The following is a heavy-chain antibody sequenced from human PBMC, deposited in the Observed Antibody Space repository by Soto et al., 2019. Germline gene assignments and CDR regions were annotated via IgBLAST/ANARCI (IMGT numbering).Heavy chain of an antibody. CDR1: GFTFSNAW. Sequence: EVQLVESGGGLVIPGGSLRLSCAASGFTFSNAWLSWVRQAPGKGLEWVGRIKSKTDGGTTDYTAPVKGRFTISRDDSKNTLYLQMNSLKIEDTAVYYCTTGSTSTKNYWGQGTLVTVSP. J-gene: IGHJ4*02. CDR3: TTGSTSTKNY. V-gene: IGHV3-15*01. CDR2: IKSKTDGGTT. D-gene: IGHD6-6*01.